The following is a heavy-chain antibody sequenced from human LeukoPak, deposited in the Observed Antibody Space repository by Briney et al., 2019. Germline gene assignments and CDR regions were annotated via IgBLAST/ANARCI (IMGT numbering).Heavy chain of an antibody. CDR3: ARLRRSRLAEFDY. J-gene: IGHJ4*02. CDR1: GGSISSGYY. CDR2: ISHSGST. D-gene: IGHD3-3*02. V-gene: IGHV4-38-2*02. Sequence: KPSETLSLTCTVSGGSISSGYYWGWIRQPPGQGLKWIGSISHSGSTYYNPSLKSRVTISVDTSKNQFSLKLSSLTAADTAVYYCARLRRSRLAEFDYWGQGTLVTVSS.